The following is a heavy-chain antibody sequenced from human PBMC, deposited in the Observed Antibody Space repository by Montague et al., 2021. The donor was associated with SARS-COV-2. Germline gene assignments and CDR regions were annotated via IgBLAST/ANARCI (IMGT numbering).Heavy chain of an antibody. J-gene: IGHJ4*02. CDR2: IYHGGST. V-gene: IGHV4-4*02. CDR3: ARLDGLGY. Sequence: SETLSLTCAVSGDSISSSNWWSWVRQPPGKGLEWIGEIYHGGSTNYNPSLKSQVTMSIDESRNQFSLSLSSLTAADTAVYYCARLDGLGYWGQGTLVAVSS. CDR1: GDSISSSNW. D-gene: IGHD3/OR15-3a*01.